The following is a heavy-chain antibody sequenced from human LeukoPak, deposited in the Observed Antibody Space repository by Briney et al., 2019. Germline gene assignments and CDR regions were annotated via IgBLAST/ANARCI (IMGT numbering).Heavy chain of an antibody. CDR3: ARGYSSSWYLNWFDP. CDR2: INHSGST. D-gene: IGHD6-13*01. V-gene: IGHV4-34*01. Sequence: SETLSLTCAVYGGSFSGYYWSWIRQPPGKGLEWIGEINHSGSTNYNPSLKSRVTISVDTSKNQFSLKLSSVTAADTAVYYCARGYSSSWYLNWFDPWGQGTLVTVSS. CDR1: GGSFSGYY. J-gene: IGHJ5*02.